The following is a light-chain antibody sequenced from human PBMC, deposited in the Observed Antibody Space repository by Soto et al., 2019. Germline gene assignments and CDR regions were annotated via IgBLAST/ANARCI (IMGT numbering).Light chain of an antibody. J-gene: IGLJ2*01. Sequence: QSVLTQPPSASGAPGQGISISCSGSSSNIGGNSVSWYRQVPGTAPKLLIFSNHQRPSGVPDRFSGSKSGTSACLAISGLQSEDEAGYYCSTWDDSLRGLVFGGGTKVTVL. CDR3: STWDDSLRGLV. CDR1: SSNIGGNS. CDR2: SNH. V-gene: IGLV1-44*01.